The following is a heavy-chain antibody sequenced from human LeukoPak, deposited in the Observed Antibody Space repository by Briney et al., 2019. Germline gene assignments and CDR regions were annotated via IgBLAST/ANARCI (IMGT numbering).Heavy chain of an antibody. CDR3: ARRVYVWGSYRHPFDY. Sequence: SETLSLTCTVSGGSISSSSYYWGWIRQPPGKGLEWIGSIYYSGSTYYNPSLKSRVTISVDTSKNQFSLKLSSVTAADTAVYYCARRVYVWGSYRHPFDYWGQGTLVTVSS. V-gene: IGHV4-39*07. CDR1: GGSISSSSYY. J-gene: IGHJ4*02. D-gene: IGHD3-16*02. CDR2: IYYSGST.